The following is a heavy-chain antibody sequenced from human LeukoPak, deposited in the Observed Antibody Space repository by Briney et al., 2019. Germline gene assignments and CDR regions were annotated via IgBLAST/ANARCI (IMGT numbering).Heavy chain of an antibody. V-gene: IGHV3-23*01. CDR1: GFTFSSYA. Sequence: GSLRLSFAASGFTFSSYAMNWVRQAPGKGLEWVSHISSSGGSTYYAGSVKGRFPISRDNSKNTLYLQMNSLRAEDTAVYYCEKALTGTQAFDIWGHGKMVTVSS. CDR2: ISSSGGST. CDR3: EKALTGTQAFDI. D-gene: IGHD1-20*01. J-gene: IGHJ3*02.